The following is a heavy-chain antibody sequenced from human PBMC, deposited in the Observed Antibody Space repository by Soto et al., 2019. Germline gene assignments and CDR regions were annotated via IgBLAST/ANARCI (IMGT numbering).Heavy chain of an antibody. V-gene: IGHV1-18*01. D-gene: IGHD3-3*01. J-gene: IGHJ6*02. CDR2: ISAYNGNT. CDR3: ARPSDPDFWSGNDMHHGMDV. Sequence: GASVKLSCKASGYTYNCCSRKWVRQAPGQGLEWMRWISAYNGNTNYAKKLQGRVTMTTDTSTSTAYMEVRSLTSDDTAVYYCARPSDPDFWSGNDMHHGMDVWGQGTTVTVSS. CDR1: GYTYNCCS.